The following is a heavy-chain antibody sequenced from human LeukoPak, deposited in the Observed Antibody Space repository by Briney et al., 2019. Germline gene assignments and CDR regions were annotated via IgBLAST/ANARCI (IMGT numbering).Heavy chain of an antibody. CDR3: ARRYSSPSKGFDY. CDR1: GFTFDDHG. V-gene: IGHV3-20*04. Sequence: GGSLRLSCAASGFTFDDHGMSWVRQAPGKGLEWVSGINWNGGSTRYADSVKGRFTISRDNAKNSLYLQMNSLRAEDTALYYCARRYSSPSKGFDYWGQGTLVTVSS. CDR2: INWNGGST. D-gene: IGHD6-6*01. J-gene: IGHJ4*02.